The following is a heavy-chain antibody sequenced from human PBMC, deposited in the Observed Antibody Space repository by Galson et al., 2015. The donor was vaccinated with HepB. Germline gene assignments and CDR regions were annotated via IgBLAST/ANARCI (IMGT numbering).Heavy chain of an antibody. CDR1: GGTFSSYA. J-gene: IGHJ4*02. CDR3: AGKGEINHETLLYYFDY. CDR2: IIPIFGTA. D-gene: IGHD3-16*01. V-gene: IGHV1-69*13. Sequence: SVKVSCKASGGTFSSYAISWVRQAPGQGLEWMGGIIPIFGTANYAQKFQGRVTITADESTSTAYMELSSLRSEDTAVYYCAGKGEINHETLLYYFDYWGQGTLVTVSS.